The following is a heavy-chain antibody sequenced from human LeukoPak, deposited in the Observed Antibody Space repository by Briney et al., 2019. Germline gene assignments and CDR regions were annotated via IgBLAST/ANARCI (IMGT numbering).Heavy chain of an antibody. CDR1: GFTFSSYG. CDR3: ARRAGAYSHPYDY. CDR2: ISGSGGGT. Sequence: GGSLRLSCAASGFTFSSYGMSWVRQAPGRGLEWVSTISGSGGGTFYADSVKGRFTISRDNSKNTLYLQMNSLRAEDTAVYYCARRAGAYSHPYDYWGRGTLDTVSS. D-gene: IGHD4/OR15-4a*01. J-gene: IGHJ4*02. V-gene: IGHV3-23*01.